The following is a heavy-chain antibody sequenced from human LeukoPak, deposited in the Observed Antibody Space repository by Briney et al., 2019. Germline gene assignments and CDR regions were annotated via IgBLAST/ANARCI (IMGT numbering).Heavy chain of an antibody. CDR1: GFTFSSYW. CDR2: IKQDGSEK. D-gene: IGHD3-22*01. CDR3: ASLVRYSLKGYYYDSSGYSFDY. V-gene: IGHV3-7*01. Sequence: GGSLRLSCAASGFTFSSYWMSWVRQAPGKGLEWVANIKQDGSEKYYVDSVKGRFIISRDNAKNSLYLQMNSLRAEDTAVYYCASLVRYSLKGYYYDSSGYSFDYWGQGTLVTVSS. J-gene: IGHJ4*02.